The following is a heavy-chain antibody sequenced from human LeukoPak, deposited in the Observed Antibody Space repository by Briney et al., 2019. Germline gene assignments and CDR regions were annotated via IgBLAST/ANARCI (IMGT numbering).Heavy chain of an antibody. J-gene: IGHJ4*02. CDR1: GFTFSSYS. CDR3: ARDPGYSYAMDS. Sequence: PGGSLRLSCAASGFTFSSYSMNWVRQAPGKGLEWISYISHGSIRIFYTDFVEGRFTVSRDDAKNALYLQMNSLRVEDTAVYYCARDPGYSYAMDSWGQGTLVSVSS. D-gene: IGHD5-18*01. CDR2: ISHGSIRI. V-gene: IGHV3-48*01.